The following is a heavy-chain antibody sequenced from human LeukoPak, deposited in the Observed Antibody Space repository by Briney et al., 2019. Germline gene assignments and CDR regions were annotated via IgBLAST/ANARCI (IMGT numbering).Heavy chain of an antibody. Sequence: SETLSLTCAVSGYSISSSNYWVWIRQPPGKGLEWIGHIYYSGGIYYNPSLKSRVTMSVDTSKNQFSLKLSSVTAVDTAVYYCVRKATTGPTKAAFDIWGQGTMVTVSS. J-gene: IGHJ3*02. V-gene: IGHV4-28*05. CDR1: GYSISSSNY. D-gene: IGHD4-17*01. CDR3: VRKATTGPTKAAFDI. CDR2: IYYSGGI.